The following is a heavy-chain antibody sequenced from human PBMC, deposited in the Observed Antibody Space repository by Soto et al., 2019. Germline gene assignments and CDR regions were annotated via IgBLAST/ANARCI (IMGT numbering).Heavy chain of an antibody. J-gene: IGHJ4*02. CDR1: GFTFSNYG. CDR2: ISYDGSNK. CDR3: AKHHLWGSSSWPGY. V-gene: IGHV3-30*18. D-gene: IGHD6-13*01. Sequence: QVQLVESRGGVVQPGRTLRLPCAATGFTFSNYGMHWVRQAPGKGLEWVAVISYDGSNKYYADSVKGRFTISRDNSKNTLYLQMNSLRAEDTAVYYCAKHHLWGSSSWPGYCGQGTLVTVSS.